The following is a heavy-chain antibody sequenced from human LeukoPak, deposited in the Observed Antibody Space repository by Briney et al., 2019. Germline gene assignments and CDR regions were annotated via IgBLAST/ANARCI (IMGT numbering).Heavy chain of an antibody. CDR1: GGSISSSSYY. CDR3: ARAGDGVTIFGVVIIPGSDWFDP. D-gene: IGHD3-3*01. V-gene: IGHV4-39*07. Sequence: SETLSLTCTVSGGSISSSSYYWGWIRQPPGKGLEWIGSIYYSGSTYYNPSLKSRVTISVDTSKNQFSLKLSSVTAADTAVYYCARAGDGVTIFGVVIIPGSDWFDPWGQGTLVTVSS. CDR2: IYYSGST. J-gene: IGHJ5*02.